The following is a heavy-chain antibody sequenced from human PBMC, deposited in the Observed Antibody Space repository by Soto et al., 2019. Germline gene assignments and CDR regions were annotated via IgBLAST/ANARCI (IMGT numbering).Heavy chain of an antibody. Sequence: QVQLQESGPGLVKPSETLSLTCTVPGGSISSYYWSWIRQPPGKGLEWIWYIYNSGSTNYTPSLKSRVNITVDTSKNQFSLKLSSVTAADTAVYYCARGSTGYSSSWYRYWGQGTLVTVSS. CDR2: IYNSGST. D-gene: IGHD6-13*01. V-gene: IGHV4-59*08. CDR3: ARGSTGYSSSWYRY. CDR1: GGSISSYY. J-gene: IGHJ4*02.